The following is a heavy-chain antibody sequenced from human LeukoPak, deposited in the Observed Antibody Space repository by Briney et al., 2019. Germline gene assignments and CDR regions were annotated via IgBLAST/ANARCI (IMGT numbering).Heavy chain of an antibody. V-gene: IGHV3-30*03. CDR1: GFTFSSYG. CDR2: ISYDGSNK. Sequence: GGSLRLSCAASGFTFSSYGMHWVRQAPGKGLEWVAVISYDGSNKYYADSVKGRFTISRDNSKNTLYLQMNSLRAEDTAVYYCARDRGDGYYYDSSGYSDYWGQGTLVTVSS. J-gene: IGHJ4*02. D-gene: IGHD3-22*01. CDR3: ARDRGDGYYYDSSGYSDY.